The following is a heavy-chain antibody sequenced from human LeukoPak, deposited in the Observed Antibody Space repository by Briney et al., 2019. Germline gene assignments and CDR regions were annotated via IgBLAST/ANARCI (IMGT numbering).Heavy chain of an antibody. V-gene: IGHV4-30-4*08. CDR1: GGSISSGDYY. CDR3: ARVYSSSWTLYFDY. D-gene: IGHD6-13*01. Sequence: SETPSLTCTVSGGSISSGDYYWSWIRQPPGKGLEWIGYIYYSGSTYYNPSLKSRVTISVDTSKNQFSLKLSSVTAADTAVYYCARVYSSSWTLYFDYWGQGTLVTVSS. J-gene: IGHJ4*02. CDR2: IYYSGST.